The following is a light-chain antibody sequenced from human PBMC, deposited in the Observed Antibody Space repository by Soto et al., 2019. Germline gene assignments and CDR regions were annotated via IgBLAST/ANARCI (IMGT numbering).Light chain of an antibody. Sequence: DIQLTQSPSTLSASVGDTVTITCRASQALSNYLAWYQQKPGKAPDLLIYSASTLQSGVPSRFSGSGSGTDFTLTISSLQPEDFATYYCQQLNSYPRTFGQGTKVDI. V-gene: IGKV1-9*01. CDR3: QQLNSYPRT. CDR2: SAS. J-gene: IGKJ1*01. CDR1: QALSNY.